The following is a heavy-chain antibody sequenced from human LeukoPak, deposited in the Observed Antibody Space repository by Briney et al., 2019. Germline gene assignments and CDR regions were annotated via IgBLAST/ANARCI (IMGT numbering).Heavy chain of an antibody. CDR2: IYYSGST. CDR3: AQAITSYYFDY. V-gene: IGHV4-39*01. CDR1: GGSISSSSYY. D-gene: IGHD1-26*01. Sequence: PSETLSLTCTVSGGSISSSSYYWGWIRQPPGKGLEWIGSIYYSGSTHYNPSLKSRVTISVDTSKNQFSLKLSSVTAADTAVYYCAQAITSYYFDYWGQGTLVTVSS. J-gene: IGHJ4*02.